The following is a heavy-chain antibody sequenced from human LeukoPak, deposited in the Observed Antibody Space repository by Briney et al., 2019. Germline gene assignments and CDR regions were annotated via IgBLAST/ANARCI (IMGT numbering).Heavy chain of an antibody. D-gene: IGHD2-15*01. CDR2: ISSSSSYI. Sequence: PGGSLRLSCTASGFTFGDYAMNWVRQAPGKGLEWVSSISSSSSYIYYADSVKGRFTISRDNAKNSLYLQMNSLRAEDTAVYYCARERDCSGQLDYWGQGTLVTVSS. CDR1: GFTFGDYA. V-gene: IGHV3-21*01. J-gene: IGHJ4*02. CDR3: ARERDCSGQLDY.